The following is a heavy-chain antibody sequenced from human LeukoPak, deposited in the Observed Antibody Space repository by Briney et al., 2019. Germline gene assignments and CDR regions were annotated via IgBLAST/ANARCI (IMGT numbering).Heavy chain of an antibody. CDR3: AKDLPEAHYYGSGEDGMDV. CDR2: IRYDGTDK. V-gene: IGHV3-30*02. CDR1: GFTFSSYG. J-gene: IGHJ6*02. Sequence: GGSLRLSCAASGFTFSSYGLHWVRQAPGKGLEWVTFIRYDGTDKYYADSVKGRFTISRDDSKNTLYLQMNSLRPEDTAVYYCAKDLPEAHYYGSGEDGMDVWGQGTTVTVSS. D-gene: IGHD3-10*01.